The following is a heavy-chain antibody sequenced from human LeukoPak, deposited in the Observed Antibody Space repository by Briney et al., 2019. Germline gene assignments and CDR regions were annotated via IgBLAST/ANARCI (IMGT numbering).Heavy chain of an antibody. CDR2: IRYDGRNK. CDR1: GFTFSSYG. J-gene: IGHJ4*02. Sequence: GGSLRLSCAASGFTFSSYGVHWVRQAPGKGLEWVASIRYDGRNKYYADSVKGRFTSSRDNSKNTLYLQMNSLRAEDTAVYYCAKDAGGGVPAAFDYWAREPWSPSPQ. CDR3: AKDAGGGVPAAFDY. D-gene: IGHD2-2*01. V-gene: IGHV3-30*02.